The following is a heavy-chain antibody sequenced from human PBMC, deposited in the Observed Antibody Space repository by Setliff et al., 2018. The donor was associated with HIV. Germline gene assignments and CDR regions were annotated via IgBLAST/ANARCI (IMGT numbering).Heavy chain of an antibody. J-gene: IGHJ3*02. V-gene: IGHV3-23*01. CDR2: ISGSGGST. CDR3: AKDLYYYDDSGYYDAFDI. CDR1: GFTFSNYA. Sequence: GESLTISCAASGFTFSNYAMTWVRQAPGKGLEWVSAISGSGGSTYYTDSVKGRFTISRDNSKNTLYLQMSSLRAEDTAVYYCAKDLYYYDDSGYYDAFDIWGQGTMVTVSS. D-gene: IGHD3-22*01.